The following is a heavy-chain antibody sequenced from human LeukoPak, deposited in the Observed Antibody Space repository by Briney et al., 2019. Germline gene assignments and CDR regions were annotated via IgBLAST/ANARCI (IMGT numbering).Heavy chain of an antibody. Sequence: ASVTVSCKASGYTFTSYYMHWVRQAPGQGLEWMGIINPSGGGTSYAQKFQGRVTMTRDTSTSTVYMELSSLRSEDTAVYYCARAGYCSGGSCYSDYYYGMDVWGQGTAVTVSS. CDR3: ARAGYCSGGSCYSDYYYGMDV. D-gene: IGHD2-15*01. CDR2: INPSGGGT. V-gene: IGHV1-46*01. J-gene: IGHJ6*02. CDR1: GYTFTSYY.